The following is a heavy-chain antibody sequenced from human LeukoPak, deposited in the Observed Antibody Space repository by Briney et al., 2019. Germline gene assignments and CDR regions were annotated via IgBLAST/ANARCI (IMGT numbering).Heavy chain of an antibody. D-gene: IGHD5-12*01. J-gene: IGHJ4*02. CDR3: AKDGDRGYSGHDQDY. CDR1: GFTFSSYA. V-gene: IGHV3-23*01. Sequence: PGGSLRLSCAASGFTFSSYAMSWVRQAPGKGLEWVSAISGSGGSTYYADSVKGRFTISRDNSKNTLYLQMNSLRAEDTAVYYCAKDGDRGYSGHDQDYWGQGTLVTVSS. CDR2: ISGSGGST.